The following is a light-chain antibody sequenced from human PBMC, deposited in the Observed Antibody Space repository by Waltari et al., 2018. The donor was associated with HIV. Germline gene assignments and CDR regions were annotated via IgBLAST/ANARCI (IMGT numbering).Light chain of an antibody. J-gene: IGKJ4*01. Sequence: DIQLTQSPSFLSASIGDRVTITCRASQAISSYLAWNQQKPGKAPKLLIYAASTLQSGGPSRFSGSGSGTEFTLTIGSLQPEDFATYYCQQLDSYTQITFGGGTKVEIK. V-gene: IGKV1-9*01. CDR3: QQLDSYTQIT. CDR2: AAS. CDR1: QAISSY.